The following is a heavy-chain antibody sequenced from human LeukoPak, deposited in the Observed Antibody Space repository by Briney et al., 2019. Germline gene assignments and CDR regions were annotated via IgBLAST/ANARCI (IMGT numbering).Heavy chain of an antibody. CDR2: IYTSGST. J-gene: IGHJ4*02. Sequence: SQTLSLTCTVSGGSISSGSYYWSWIRQPAGKGLEWIGRIYTSGSTNYNPSLKSRVTISVDTSKNQFSLTLGSVTAADTAVYYCARTEEIFGVVISYYFDYWGQGTLVTVSS. D-gene: IGHD3-3*01. V-gene: IGHV4-61*02. CDR3: ARTEEIFGVVISYYFDY. CDR1: GGSISSGSYY.